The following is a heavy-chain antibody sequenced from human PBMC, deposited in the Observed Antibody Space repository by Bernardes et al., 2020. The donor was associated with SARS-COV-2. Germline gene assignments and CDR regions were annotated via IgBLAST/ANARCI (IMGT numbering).Heavy chain of an antibody. D-gene: IGHD3-22*01. CDR1: GFTVSSNY. CDR2: IYSGGST. Sequence: VWSLILSCAASGFTVSSNYMSWVRQAPGKGLEWVSVIYSGGSTYYADSVKGRFTISRDNSKNTLYLQMNSLRAEDTAVYYCARGGRVVITPFDYWGQGTLVTVSS. CDR3: ARGGRVVITPFDY. V-gene: IGHV3-66*01. J-gene: IGHJ4*02.